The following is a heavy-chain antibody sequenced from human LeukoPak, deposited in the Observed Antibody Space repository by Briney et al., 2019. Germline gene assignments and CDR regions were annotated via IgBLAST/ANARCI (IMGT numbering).Heavy chain of an antibody. CDR2: IKQDGSEK. J-gene: IGHJ2*01. D-gene: IGHD5-12*01. V-gene: IGHV3-7*01. Sequence: GGSLRLSCAASGFTFSSYWMSWVRQAPGKGLEWVANIKQDGSEKYYVDSVKGRFTISRDNAKNSLYLQMSSLRAEDTAVYYCAREGWLRLRGWRYFDLWGRGTLVTVSS. CDR3: AREGWLRLRGWRYFDL. CDR1: GFTFSSYW.